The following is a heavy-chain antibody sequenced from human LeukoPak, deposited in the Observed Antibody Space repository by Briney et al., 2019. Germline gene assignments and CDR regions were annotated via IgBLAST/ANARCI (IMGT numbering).Heavy chain of an antibody. J-gene: IGHJ4*02. V-gene: IGHV3-48*01. CDR1: GCTFSSYS. CDR3: ARDSRIAVAAATHFDY. CDR2: ISSSSSTI. D-gene: IGHD6-19*01. Sequence: PGGSLRLSCAASGCTFSSYSRNGVRQAPGKGREWVSYISSSSSTIYYADSVKGRFTISRDNAKNSLYLQINSLRAEDTAVYYCARDSRIAVAAATHFDYWGQGTLVTVSS.